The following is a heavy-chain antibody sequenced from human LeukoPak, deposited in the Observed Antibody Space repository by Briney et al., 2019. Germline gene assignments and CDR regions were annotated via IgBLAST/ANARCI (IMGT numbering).Heavy chain of an antibody. D-gene: IGHD5-12*01. CDR3: ARGMIVATIRNWFDP. CDR1: GFTFSDYY. J-gene: IGHJ5*02. V-gene: IGHV4-34*01. CDR2: INHSGST. Sequence: GSLRLSCAASGFTFSDYYMSWIRQPPGKGLEWIGEINHSGSTNYNPSLKSRVTISVDTSKNQFSLKLSSVTAADTAVYYCARGMIVATIRNWFDPWGQGTLVTVSS.